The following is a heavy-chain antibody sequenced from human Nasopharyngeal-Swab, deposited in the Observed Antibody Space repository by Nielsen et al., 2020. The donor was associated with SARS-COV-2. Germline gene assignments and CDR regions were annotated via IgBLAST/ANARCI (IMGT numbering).Heavy chain of an antibody. CDR2: IYYGGST. J-gene: IGHJ4*02. D-gene: IGHD6-13*01. V-gene: IGHV4-39*01. CDR3: ATLSSSWYEYYFDY. CDR1: GGSISSSTYY. Sequence: SETLSPTCTASGGSISSSTYYWAWIRQPPGKGLEWIGSIYYGGSTYYNPSLKSRVTISVDTSKNQFSLKLSSVTAADTAVYYCATLSSSWYEYYFDYWGQGTLVTVSS.